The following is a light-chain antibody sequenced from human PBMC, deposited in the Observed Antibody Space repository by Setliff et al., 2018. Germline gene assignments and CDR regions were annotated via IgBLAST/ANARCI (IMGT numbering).Light chain of an antibody. CDR2: EVS. J-gene: IGLJ1*01. Sequence: QSALTQPASVSGSPGQSITISCPGTSSDVDNYNYVSWYQQHPGKAPKLIIYEVSNRPSGVSNRFSGSKSGNTASLTISGLQAEDEADYYCSSYTSSSSVFGTGTKVT. CDR1: SSDVDNYNY. CDR3: SSYTSSSSV. V-gene: IGLV2-14*01.